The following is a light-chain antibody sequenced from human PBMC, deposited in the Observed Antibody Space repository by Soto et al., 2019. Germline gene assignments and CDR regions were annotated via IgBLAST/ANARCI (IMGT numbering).Light chain of an antibody. CDR3: QQRSNWPPWT. J-gene: IGKJ1*01. CDR2: DAS. Sequence: EIVLTQSPATLSLSPVEIATLSCRASQSVSSYLAWYQQKPGQAPRLLIYDASNRATGIPARFSGSGSGTDFTLTIRSLEPEDFAVYYCQQRSNWPPWTCGQGTKVDLK. V-gene: IGKV3-11*01. CDR1: QSVSSY.